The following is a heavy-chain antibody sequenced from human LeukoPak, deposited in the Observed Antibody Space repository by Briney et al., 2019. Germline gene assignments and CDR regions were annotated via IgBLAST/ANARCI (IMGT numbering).Heavy chain of an antibody. D-gene: IGHD6-19*01. J-gene: IGHJ4*02. CDR1: GFTFSSHS. CDR2: ISGSGSTI. V-gene: IGHV3-48*01. CDR3: ARGTVAGKAPY. Sequence: GGSLRLSCAASGFTFSSHSMNWVRQAPGKGLEWVSYISGSGSTIYYADSVKGRFSISRDNAKNSLHLQMNSLRAEDTAVYYCARGTVAGKAPYWGQGTLVTVSS.